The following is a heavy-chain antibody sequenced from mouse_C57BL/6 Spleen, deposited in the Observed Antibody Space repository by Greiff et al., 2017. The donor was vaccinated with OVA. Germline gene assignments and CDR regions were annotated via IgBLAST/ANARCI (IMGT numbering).Heavy chain of an antibody. V-gene: IGHV1-53*01. CDR3: ARSHYDSNPWFAY. D-gene: IGHD1-1*01. J-gene: IGHJ3*01. CDR2: INPSNGGT. Sequence: QVQLQQPGTELVKPGASVKLSCKASGYTFTSYWMHWVKQRPGKGLEWIGNINPSNGGTNYNEKFKSKATLTVDKPSSTAYMQRSSLTSEDSAVDYGARSHYDSNPWFAYWGQGTLVTVSA. CDR1: GYTFTSYW.